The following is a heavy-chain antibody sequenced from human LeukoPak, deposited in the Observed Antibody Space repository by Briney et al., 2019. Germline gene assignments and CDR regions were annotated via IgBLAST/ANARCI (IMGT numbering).Heavy chain of an antibody. J-gene: IGHJ3*02. V-gene: IGHV3-7*01. D-gene: IGHD4-17*01. CDR2: IKKNGSEK. CDR1: GFTFSSYW. CDR3: VRQDYGDYRGGAFHI. Sequence: GGSLRLSCAASGFTFSSYWMSWVRQAQGKGLEWVANIKKNGSEKYYVDSVKGRFTISRDNAKNSLYLQMNSLRAEDTAVYYCVRQDYGDYRGGAFHIWGQGTMVTVSS.